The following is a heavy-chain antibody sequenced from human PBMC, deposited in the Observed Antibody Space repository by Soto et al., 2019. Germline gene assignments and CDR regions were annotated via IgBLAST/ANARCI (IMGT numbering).Heavy chain of an antibody. CDR3: ARTNDILTGPFDY. Sequence: PSETLSLTCTVSGGSVSSGSYYWSWIRQPPGKGLEWIGYIYYSGSTNYNPSLKSRVTISVDTSKNQFSLKLSSVTAADTAVYYCARTNDILTGPFDYWGKGTLVTVSS. CDR1: GGSVSSGSYY. D-gene: IGHD3-9*01. J-gene: IGHJ4*02. V-gene: IGHV4-61*01. CDR2: IYYSGST.